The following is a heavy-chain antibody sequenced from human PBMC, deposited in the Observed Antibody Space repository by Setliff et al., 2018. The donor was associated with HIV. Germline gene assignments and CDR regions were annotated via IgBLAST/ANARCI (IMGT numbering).Heavy chain of an antibody. Sequence: SETLSLTCVVYGGSFRGYYWSGIRQPPGKGLEWIGEPNQSGSGNYNPSLKSRGTISVDTSKNEFSLNMGSVTAADTAVYYCAKGRSGYDSRLYYYHHGMDVWGQGTTVTVSS. CDR1: GGSFRGYY. CDR3: AKGRSGYDSRLYYYHHGMDV. V-gene: IGHV4-34*01. D-gene: IGHD5-12*01. CDR2: PNQSGSG. J-gene: IGHJ6*02.